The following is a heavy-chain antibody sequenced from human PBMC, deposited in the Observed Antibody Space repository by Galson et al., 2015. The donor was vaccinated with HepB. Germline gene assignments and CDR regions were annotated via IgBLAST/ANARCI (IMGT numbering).Heavy chain of an antibody. CDR1: GYTFTVYR. CDR3: ARVGYGDSTPYLDY. D-gene: IGHD4-17*01. CDR2: ISAYNDNT. J-gene: IGHJ4*02. V-gene: IGHV1-18*04. Sequence: SVKVSCKASGYTFTVYRISWVRQAPGQGLEWVGWISAYNDNTNYAQNLQGRVTMTTDTSTNTTYMELRSLRSDDTAMYYCARVGYGDSTPYLDYWGQGTLVTVSS.